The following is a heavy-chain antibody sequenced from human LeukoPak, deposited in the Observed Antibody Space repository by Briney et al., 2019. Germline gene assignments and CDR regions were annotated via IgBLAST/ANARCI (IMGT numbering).Heavy chain of an antibody. CDR2: ISGSGDST. CDR1: GFTLRSYV. D-gene: IGHD3-10*01. CDR3: ARGGVDYYGSGTYYLMYYFDY. V-gene: IGHV3-23*01. J-gene: IGHJ4*02. Sequence: PGGSLRLSCVASGFTLRSYVMNWVRQTPGKGLEWVSSISGSGDSTFYADSVKGRFSISRDNSKNTLYLQVNGLRTEDTAVYFCARGGVDYYGSGTYYLMYYFDYWGQGALVTVSS.